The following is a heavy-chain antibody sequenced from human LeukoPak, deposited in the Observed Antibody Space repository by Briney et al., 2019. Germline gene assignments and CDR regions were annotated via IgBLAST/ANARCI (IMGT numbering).Heavy chain of an antibody. CDR2: INPNSGGT. J-gene: IGHJ4*02. CDR3: ARAYSSGWYYYFDY. D-gene: IGHD6-19*01. CDR1: GYTFTGYY. V-gene: IGHV1-2*02. Sequence: ASVKVSCKASGYTFTGYYMHWVRQAPGQGLEWMGWINPNSGGTNYAQKFQGRVTMTRDTSISTAYMELSRLRSDDTAVYYCARAYSSGWYYYFDYWGQGTLVTVSS.